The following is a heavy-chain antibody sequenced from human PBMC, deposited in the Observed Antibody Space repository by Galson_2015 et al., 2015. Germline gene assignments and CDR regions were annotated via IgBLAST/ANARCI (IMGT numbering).Heavy chain of an antibody. V-gene: IGHV4-34*01. CDR3: ARISWNYVYRNY. J-gene: IGHJ4*02. CDR1: GGSFSGYY. CDR2: INHSGST. Sequence: ETLSLTCAVYGGSFSGYYWSWIRQPPGRGLEWIGEINHSGSTNYNPSLKSRVTISVDTSKNQFSLKLSSVTAADTAVYYCARISWNYVYRNYWGQGTLVTVSS. D-gene: IGHD1-7*01.